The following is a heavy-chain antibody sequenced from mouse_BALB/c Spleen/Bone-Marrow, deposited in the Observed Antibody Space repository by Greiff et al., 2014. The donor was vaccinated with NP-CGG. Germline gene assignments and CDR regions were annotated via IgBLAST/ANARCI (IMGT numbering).Heavy chain of an antibody. D-gene: IGHD1-1*01. Sequence: QVQLQQPGAEVVKPGASVRLSCKTSGYTFTNCWMHWVKQRPGQGLEWIGDINPSNGRATYSEKFKSKATLTVDTSSSTAYMQLSSLTSEDSAVYYCARYYNYYFDVWGAGTTVTVSS. CDR1: GYTFTNCW. V-gene: IGHV1S81*02. J-gene: IGHJ1*01. CDR2: INPSNGRA. CDR3: ARYYNYYFDV.